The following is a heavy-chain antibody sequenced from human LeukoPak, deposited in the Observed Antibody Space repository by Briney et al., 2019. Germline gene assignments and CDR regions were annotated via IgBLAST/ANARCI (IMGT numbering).Heavy chain of an antibody. CDR2: IYHSGCT. D-gene: IGHD6-19*01. J-gene: IGHJ3*02. Sequence: ASETLSLTCTVSGYSISSGYYWGWIRQPPGKGLEWIGSIYHSGCTYYNPSLKSRVTISVDTSKNQFSLKLSSVTAADTAVYYCARHDSSGQDAFDIWGQGTMVTVSS. V-gene: IGHV4-38-2*02. CDR3: ARHDSSGQDAFDI. CDR1: GYSISSGYY.